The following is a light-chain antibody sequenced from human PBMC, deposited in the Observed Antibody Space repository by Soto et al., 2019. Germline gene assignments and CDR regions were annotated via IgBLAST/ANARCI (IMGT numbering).Light chain of an antibody. CDR1: QSVSSNY. J-gene: IGKJ5*01. V-gene: IGKV3-20*01. CDR3: QQYGRLPIT. CDR2: GAS. Sequence: EIVLTQSPGTLSLSPGERATLSCRASQSVSSNYITWYQQKPGQAPRRLIFGASSRATGIPPRFSGSGSGTDFTLTISRLEPEDFAVYYCQQYGRLPITFGQGTRLEIK.